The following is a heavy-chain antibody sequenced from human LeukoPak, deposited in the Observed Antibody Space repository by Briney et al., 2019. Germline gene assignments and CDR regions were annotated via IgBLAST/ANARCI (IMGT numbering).Heavy chain of an antibody. D-gene: IGHD3-22*01. CDR3: ARGSNYYDSSGYYTPDFDY. Sequence: SQTLSLTCTVSGGSISSGDYYWSWIRQPPGKGLEWIGYIYYSGSTYYNPSLKSRVTISVDTSKNQFSLKLSSVTAADTAVYYCARGSNYYDSSGYYTPDFDYWGQGTLVTVSS. CDR1: GGSISSGDYY. J-gene: IGHJ4*02. V-gene: IGHV4-30-4*08. CDR2: IYYSGST.